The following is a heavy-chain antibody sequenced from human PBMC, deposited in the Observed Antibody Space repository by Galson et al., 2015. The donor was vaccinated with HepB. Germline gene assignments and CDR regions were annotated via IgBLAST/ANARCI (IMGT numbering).Heavy chain of an antibody. J-gene: IGHJ4*02. CDR2: ISGSGGTT. CDR3: ARGSNWGLRDYFDS. D-gene: IGHD7-27*01. V-gene: IGHV3-23*01. Sequence: SLRLSCAASGFTFANHAMAWVRQPPGKGLEWVSSISGSGGTTYSADSVKGRFTISRDSSKNTLYLQMNSLRVEDTAVYYCARGSNWGLRDYFDSWGQGTPVTVSS. CDR1: GFTFANHA.